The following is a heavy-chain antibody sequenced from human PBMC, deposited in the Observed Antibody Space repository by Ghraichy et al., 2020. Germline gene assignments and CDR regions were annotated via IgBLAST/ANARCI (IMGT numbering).Heavy chain of an antibody. Sequence: GESLNISCAASGFTFSSYAMSWVRQAPGKGLEWVSAISGSGGSTYYADSVKGRFTISRDNSKNTLYLQMNSLRAEDTAVYYCAKDHIRFLEWLLWGLGFDYWGQGTLVTVSS. V-gene: IGHV3-23*01. CDR1: GFTFSSYA. CDR3: AKDHIRFLEWLLWGLGFDY. D-gene: IGHD3-3*01. CDR2: ISGSGGST. J-gene: IGHJ4*02.